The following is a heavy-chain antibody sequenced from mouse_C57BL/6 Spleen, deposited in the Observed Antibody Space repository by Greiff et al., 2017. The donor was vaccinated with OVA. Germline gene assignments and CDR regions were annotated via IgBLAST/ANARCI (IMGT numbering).Heavy chain of an antibody. V-gene: IGHV1-26*01. J-gene: IGHJ2*01. D-gene: IGHD1-1*01. CDR3: AELLGGY. CDR2: INPNNGGT. CDR1: GYTFTDYY. Sequence: VQLQQSGPELVKPGASVKISCKASGYTFTDYYMNWVKQSHGKSLEWIGDINPNNGGTSYNQKFKGKATLTVDKSSSTAYMELRSLTSEDSAVYYCAELLGGYWGQGTTLTVSS.